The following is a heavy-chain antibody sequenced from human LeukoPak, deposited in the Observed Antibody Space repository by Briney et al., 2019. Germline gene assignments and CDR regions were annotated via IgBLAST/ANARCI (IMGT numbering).Heavy chain of an antibody. V-gene: IGHV3-30*18. D-gene: IGHD1-26*01. CDR1: GFTFSIYG. Sequence: GGSLRLSCTASGFTFSIYGMHWARQAPGKGLEAVAVISYDGSNKYYAASVKGRFTISRDNSENTVYLQMNSLRPEDTAVYYCAKDLRSMAATGAGDYWGQGTLVTVSS. CDR3: AKDLRSMAATGAGDY. J-gene: IGHJ4*02. CDR2: ISYDGSNK.